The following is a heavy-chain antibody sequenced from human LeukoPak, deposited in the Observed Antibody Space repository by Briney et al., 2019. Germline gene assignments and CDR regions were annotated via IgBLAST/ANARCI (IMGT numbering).Heavy chain of an antibody. CDR3: ARAGQWLERNWFDP. D-gene: IGHD6-19*01. J-gene: IGHJ5*02. Sequence: PSETLSLTCAVYGGSFSGYYWSWIRQPPGKGLEWIGEINHSGSTNYNPSLKSRVTISVDTSKNQFSLKLSSVTAADTAVYYCARAGQWLERNWFDPWGQGTLVTVSS. CDR1: GGSFSGYY. V-gene: IGHV4-34*01. CDR2: INHSGST.